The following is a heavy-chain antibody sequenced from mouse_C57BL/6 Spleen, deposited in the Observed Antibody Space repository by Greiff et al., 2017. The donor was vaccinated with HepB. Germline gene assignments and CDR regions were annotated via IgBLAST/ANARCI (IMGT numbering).Heavy chain of an antibody. CDR3: ARGDDGFAY. D-gene: IGHD2-12*01. Sequence: VQRVESGAELVRPGTSVKMSCKASGYTFTNYWIGWAKQRPGHGLEWIGDIYPGGGYTNYNEKFKGKATLTADKSSSTAYMQFSSLTSEDSAIYYCARGDDGFAYWGQGTLVTVSA. CDR1: GYTFTNYW. CDR2: IYPGGGYT. J-gene: IGHJ3*01. V-gene: IGHV1-63*01.